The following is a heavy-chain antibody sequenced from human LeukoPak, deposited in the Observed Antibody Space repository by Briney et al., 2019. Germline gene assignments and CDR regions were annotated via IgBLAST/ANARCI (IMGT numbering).Heavy chain of an antibody. CDR2: IYHSGST. CDR3: ARLSGEAAADFDY. D-gene: IGHD6-13*01. V-gene: IGHV4-30-2*01. Sequence: SETLSLTCAVSGGSISSGGYSWSWIRQPPGKGLEWIGYIYHSGSTYYNPSLKSRVTISVGRSKNQFSLKLSSVTAADTAVYYCARLSGEAAADFDYWGQGTLVTVSS. J-gene: IGHJ4*02. CDR1: GGSISSGGYS.